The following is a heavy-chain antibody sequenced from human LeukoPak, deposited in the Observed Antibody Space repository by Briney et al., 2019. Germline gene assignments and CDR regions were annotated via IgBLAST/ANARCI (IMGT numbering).Heavy chain of an antibody. J-gene: IGHJ6*02. CDR1: GYTLTSYD. CDR3: ARKKVFGVVYYYYGMDV. CDR2: MNPNSGNT. D-gene: IGHD3-3*01. V-gene: IGHV1-8*01. Sequence: ASVKVSCKASGYTLTSYDINWVRQATGQGLEWMGWMNPNSGNTGYAQKFQGRVTMTRNTSISTAYMELSSLRSEDTAVYYCARKKVFGVVYYYYGMDVWGQGTTVTVSS.